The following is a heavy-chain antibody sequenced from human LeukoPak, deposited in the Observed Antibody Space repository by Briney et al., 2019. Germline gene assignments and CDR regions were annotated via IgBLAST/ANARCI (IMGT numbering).Heavy chain of an antibody. CDR3: ARNGAAAFDY. D-gene: IGHD6-13*01. Sequence: SVQVSCKGCLGTFSSYPISWVRPAPGQGGEWMGGIIPIFGTANYAQKFQGRVTITADESTSTAYMELSSLRSEDTAVYYCARNGAAAFDYWGQGTLVTVSS. J-gene: IGHJ4*02. CDR1: LGTFSSYP. CDR2: IIPIFGTA. V-gene: IGHV1-69*01.